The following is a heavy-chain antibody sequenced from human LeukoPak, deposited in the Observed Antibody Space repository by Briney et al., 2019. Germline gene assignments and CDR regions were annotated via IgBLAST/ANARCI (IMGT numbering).Heavy chain of an antibody. J-gene: IGHJ4*02. D-gene: IGHD3-16*01. CDR1: RFNFNNYD. CDR3: VRGRRSYGFDH. CDR2: LGSAGDT. V-gene: IGHV3-13*01. Sequence: GGSLRLSCAASRFNFNNYDMHWVRQAPGKGLEWVSALGSAGDTYYPDSVRGRFTISKETAKNSLYLQMTSLRDEDTAVYYCVRGRRSYGFDHWGQGTLVTVSS.